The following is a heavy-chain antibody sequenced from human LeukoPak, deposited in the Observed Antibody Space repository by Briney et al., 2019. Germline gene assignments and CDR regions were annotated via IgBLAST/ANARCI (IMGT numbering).Heavy chain of an antibody. Sequence: GGSLRLSCAASGFTFSSYAMSWVRQAPGKGLEWVSATSGSGGSTYYADSVKGRFTISRDNSKNTLYLQMNSLRAEDTAVYYCAKRGHYYDSSGYPRPPHGMDVWGQGTTVTVSS. V-gene: IGHV3-23*01. CDR1: GFTFSSYA. J-gene: IGHJ6*02. D-gene: IGHD3-22*01. CDR3: AKRGHYYDSSGYPRPPHGMDV. CDR2: TSGSGGST.